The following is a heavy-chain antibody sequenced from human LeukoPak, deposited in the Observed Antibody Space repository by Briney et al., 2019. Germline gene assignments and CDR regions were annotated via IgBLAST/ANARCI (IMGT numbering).Heavy chain of an antibody. J-gene: IGHJ3*02. CDR1: GFTFSSYG. Sequence: GGSLRLSCEASGFTFSSYGMHWVRQAPGKGLEWVAVISYDGSNKYYADSVKGRFTISRDNSKNTLYLQMNSLRAEDTAVYYCVAGVTPFDIWGQGTMVTVSS. CDR2: ISYDGSNK. D-gene: IGHD5-18*01. CDR3: VAGVTPFDI. V-gene: IGHV3-30*03.